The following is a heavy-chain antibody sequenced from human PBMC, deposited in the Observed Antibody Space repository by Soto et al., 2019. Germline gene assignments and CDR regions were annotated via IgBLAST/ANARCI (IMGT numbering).Heavy chain of an antibody. CDR2: IDWDDDK. D-gene: IGHD3-3*01. CDR3: ARTLRFLDYHNWNWFDP. V-gene: IGHV2-70*11. J-gene: IGHJ5*02. Sequence: SGPTLVNPTQTLTLTCTFSGFSLSTSGMCVSWIRQPPGKALEWLARIDWDDDKYYSTSLKTRLTISKDTSKNQVVLTMTNMDPVDTATYYCARTLRFLDYHNWNWFDPWGQGTLVTVSS. CDR1: GFSLSTSGMC.